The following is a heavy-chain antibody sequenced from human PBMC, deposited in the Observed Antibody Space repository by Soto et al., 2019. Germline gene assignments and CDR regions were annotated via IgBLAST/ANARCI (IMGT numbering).Heavy chain of an antibody. CDR1: GYTFTSYA. V-gene: IGHV1-3*01. CDR2: INAGNGNT. J-gene: IGHJ4*02. D-gene: IGHD3-16*01. Sequence: QVQLVQSGAEVKKPGASVKVSCKASGYTFTSYAMHWVRQAPGQMLEWMGWINAGNGNTKYSQKFQGRVTITSDTSASTAYMELSSLRSEDTAVYYCARCRNVYYSDYGGQGTLVTVSS. CDR3: ARCRNVYYSDY.